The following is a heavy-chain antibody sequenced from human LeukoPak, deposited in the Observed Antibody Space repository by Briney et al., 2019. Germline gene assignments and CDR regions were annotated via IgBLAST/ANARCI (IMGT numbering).Heavy chain of an antibody. CDR3: AKGPEMATIAFDI. D-gene: IGHD5-24*01. Sequence: GRSLRLSCAASGFTFDDYAMHWVRQAPGKGLEWVSGISWNSGSIGYADSVKGRFTISRDNAKNSLYQQMNSLRAEDTALYYCAKGPEMATIAFDIWGQGTMVTVSS. CDR1: GFTFDDYA. J-gene: IGHJ3*02. CDR2: ISWNSGSI. V-gene: IGHV3-9*01.